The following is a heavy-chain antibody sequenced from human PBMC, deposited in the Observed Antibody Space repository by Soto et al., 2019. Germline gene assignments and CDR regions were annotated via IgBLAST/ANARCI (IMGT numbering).Heavy chain of an antibody. D-gene: IGHD3-22*01. Sequence: GGSLRLSCAASGFTFSGYWMHWVRQAPGKGLVWVSHINSDGISTTYADSVKGRFTISRDNAKNTLYLQMNSLKTEDTAVYYCTTDSYFTLKLVRFDYWGLGTLVTVSS. CDR3: TTDSYFTLKLVRFDY. CDR2: INSDGIST. J-gene: IGHJ4*01. V-gene: IGHV3-74*01. CDR1: GFTFSGYW.